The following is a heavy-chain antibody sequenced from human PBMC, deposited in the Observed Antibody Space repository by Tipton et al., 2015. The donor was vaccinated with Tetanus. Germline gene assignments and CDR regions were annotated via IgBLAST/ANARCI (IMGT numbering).Heavy chain of an antibody. J-gene: IGHJ4*02. V-gene: IGHV1-69*18. CDR3: ARGVGSRKAPGFYYFDY. CDR2: IVPLFDTT. D-gene: IGHD1-26*01. CDR1: GGTFSSYA. Sequence: QLVQSGAEVKKPGSSVKVSCKTSGGTFSSYAISWVRQAPGQGLEWMGTIVPLFDTTISAQRFQGRVTITADATKSAAYMELSSLRSEDTAVYYCARGVGSRKAPGFYYFDYWGQETLVTVSS.